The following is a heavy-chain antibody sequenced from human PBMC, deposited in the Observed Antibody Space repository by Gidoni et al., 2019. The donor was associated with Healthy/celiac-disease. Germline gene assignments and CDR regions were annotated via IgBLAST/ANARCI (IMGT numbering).Heavy chain of an antibody. V-gene: IGHV4-59*01. CDR1: GGSISSYY. D-gene: IGHD6-19*01. J-gene: IGHJ2*01. CDR3: ASSIAVAGTPWYFDL. Sequence: QVQLQASGPGLVKPSETLSLTCTVSGGSISSYYWSWIRQPPGKGLEWIGYIYYSGSTNYNPSLKSRVTISVDTSKNQFSLKLSSVTAADTAVYYCASSIAVAGTPWYFDLWGRGTLVTVSS. CDR2: IYYSGST.